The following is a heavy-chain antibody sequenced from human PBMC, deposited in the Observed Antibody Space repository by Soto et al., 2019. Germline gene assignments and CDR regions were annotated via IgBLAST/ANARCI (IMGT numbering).Heavy chain of an antibody. CDR2: IYYSGTT. CDR3: ARHNYGSGSTYFDY. Sequence: QVQLQESGPGLVKPSETMSLTCTVSGGAIISYYWIWIRQPPGKGLEWIGDIYYSGTTNYNPSLKIRVTIATDTSKNQFSLKLNSMTAAATAVYYCARHNYGSGSTYFDYWGQGTLVTV. D-gene: IGHD3-10*01. J-gene: IGHJ4*02. CDR1: GGAIISYY. V-gene: IGHV4-59*08.